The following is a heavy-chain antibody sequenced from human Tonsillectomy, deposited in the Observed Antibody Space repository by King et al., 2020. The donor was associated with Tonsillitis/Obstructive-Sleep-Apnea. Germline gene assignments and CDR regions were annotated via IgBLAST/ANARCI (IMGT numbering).Heavy chain of an antibody. Sequence: EVQLVESGGGLIQPGGSLRLSCAASGFTVSSDYVTWVRQAPGKGLEWVSIIYSGGSTYYADSVKGRFTISRDNSKNTVYLQMHSLKAEDTAVYYCARDKILVVPAAMGYYYYGMDVWGQGTTVTVSS. J-gene: IGHJ6*02. CDR1: GFTVSSDY. V-gene: IGHV3-53*01. CDR2: IYSGGST. D-gene: IGHD2-2*01. CDR3: ARDKILVVPAAMGYYYYGMDV.